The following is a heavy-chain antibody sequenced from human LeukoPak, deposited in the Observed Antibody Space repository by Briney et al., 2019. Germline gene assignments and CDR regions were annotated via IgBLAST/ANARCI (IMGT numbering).Heavy chain of an antibody. CDR2: IRSKAYGGTT. Sequence: PGGSLRLSCAASGFTFSSYAMSWVRQAPGKGLEWVGFIRSKAYGGTTEYAASVKGRFTISRDDSKSIAYLQMNSLKTEDTAVYYCTREYESITIFGVVIIRHFDYWGQGTLVTVSS. V-gene: IGHV3-49*04. CDR3: TREYESITIFGVVIIRHFDY. CDR1: GFTFSSYA. J-gene: IGHJ4*02. D-gene: IGHD3-3*01.